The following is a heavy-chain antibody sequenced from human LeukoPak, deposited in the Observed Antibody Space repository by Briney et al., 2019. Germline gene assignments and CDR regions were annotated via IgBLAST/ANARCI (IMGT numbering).Heavy chain of an antibody. CDR3: AKGSYYDSSGSFYFDY. CDR1: GFTFSSYA. Sequence: GGSLRLSCAASGFTFSSYAMSWVRQAPGKGLEWVSGIGGSGDNTYYADSVKGRFTISRDNSKNALYVQVNSLGTEDTAAYYCAKGSYYDSSGSFYFDYWGQGTLVTVSS. CDR2: IGGSGDNT. D-gene: IGHD3-22*01. J-gene: IGHJ4*02. V-gene: IGHV3-23*01.